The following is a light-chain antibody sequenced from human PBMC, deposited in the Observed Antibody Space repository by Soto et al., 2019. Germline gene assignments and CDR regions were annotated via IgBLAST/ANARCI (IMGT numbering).Light chain of an antibody. CDR1: SGHTRYA. J-gene: IGLJ3*02. CDR3: QTWGTGIQV. CDR2: LNSDGSH. V-gene: IGLV4-69*01. Sequence: QPVLTQSPSASASLGASVNLTCTLSSGHTRYAIACHQQLPEKGPRFLMHLNSDGSHTKGDGIPDRFSGSSSGAERYLTISSLQSEDEADYYCQTWGTGIQVFGGGTKLTVL.